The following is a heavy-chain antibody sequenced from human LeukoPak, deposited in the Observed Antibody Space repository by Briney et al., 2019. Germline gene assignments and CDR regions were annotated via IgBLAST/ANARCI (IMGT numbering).Heavy chain of an antibody. V-gene: IGHV4-59*08. D-gene: IGHD6-13*01. J-gene: IGHJ6*02. CDR2: IYYSGST. CDR3: ARLNLGSSSWRYYYYYGMDV. CDR1: GGSISSYY. Sequence: KTSETLSLTCTVSGGSISSYYWSWIRQPPGKGLEWIGYIYYSGSTNYNPSLKSRVTISVDTSKNQFSLKLSSVTAADTAVYYSARLNLGSSSWRYYYYYGMDVRGQGTTVTVSS.